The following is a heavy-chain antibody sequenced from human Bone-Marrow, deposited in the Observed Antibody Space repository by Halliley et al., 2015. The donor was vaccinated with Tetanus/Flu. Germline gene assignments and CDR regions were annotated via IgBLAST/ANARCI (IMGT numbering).Heavy chain of an antibody. CDR1: GGSISGSNW. CDR2: ISHSGST. CDR3: ARLSGLLEWLQNYWYFDL. V-gene: IGHV4-4*02. J-gene: IGHJ2*01. Sequence: TLSLTCTVSGGSISGSNWWSWVRQTPGKGLEWLGEISHSGSTNYNPSLKSRVSLSVDKSKNQFSLNLSSVTTADTAVYYCARLSGLLEWLQNYWYFDLWGRGTLVTVSS. D-gene: IGHD3-3*01.